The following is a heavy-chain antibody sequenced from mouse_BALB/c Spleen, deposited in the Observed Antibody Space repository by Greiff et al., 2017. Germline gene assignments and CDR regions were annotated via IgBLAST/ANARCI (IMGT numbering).Heavy chain of an antibody. J-gene: IGHJ3*01. Sequence: ESGPGLVKPSQSLSLTCSVTGYSITSGYYWNWIRQFPGNKLEWMGYISYDGSNNYNPSLKNRISITRDTSKNQFFLKLNSVTTEDTATYYCARAYYRYDVWFAYWGQGTLVTVSA. CDR1: GYSITSGYY. D-gene: IGHD2-14*01. CDR2: ISYDGSN. CDR3: ARAYYRYDVWFAY. V-gene: IGHV3-6*02.